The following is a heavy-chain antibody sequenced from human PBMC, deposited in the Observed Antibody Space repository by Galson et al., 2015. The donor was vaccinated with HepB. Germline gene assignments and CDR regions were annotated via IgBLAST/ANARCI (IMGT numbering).Heavy chain of an antibody. Sequence: SLRLSCAASGFTFKNFGMHWVRQAPGKGLEWVAVIWHDGGKKYYGDSVKGRFTVSRDSHENTLSLQMNSLRVEDTATYFCARSLVIGIDFWGQGTLLTVSS. V-gene: IGHV3-33*08. D-gene: IGHD2-8*02. CDR2: IWHDGGKK. CDR3: ARSLVIGIDF. J-gene: IGHJ4*02. CDR1: GFTFKNFG.